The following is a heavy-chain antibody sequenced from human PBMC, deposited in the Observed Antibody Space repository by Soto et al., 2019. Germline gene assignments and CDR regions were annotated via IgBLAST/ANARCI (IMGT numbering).Heavy chain of an antibody. CDR2: INPNGGVT. Sequence: ASVKVSCKASGYTFTSYGISWVRQAPGQGLEWMGWINPNGGVTKYAQKFRGRVTVTRDTSIRTVYMELSSLRSDDTAVYYCARESGGATATLDYYYFYMDVWGKGTTVTVSS. J-gene: IGHJ6*03. CDR3: ARESGGATATLDYYYFYMDV. D-gene: IGHD5-12*01. V-gene: IGHV1-2*02. CDR1: GYTFTSYG.